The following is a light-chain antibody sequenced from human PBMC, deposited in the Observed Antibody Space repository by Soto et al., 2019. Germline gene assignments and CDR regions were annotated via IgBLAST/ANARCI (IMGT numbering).Light chain of an antibody. CDR3: QQLNSYTLT. V-gene: IGKV1-9*01. CDR1: QGISSY. CDR2: AAS. J-gene: IGKJ4*01. Sequence: IQLTQSPSSLSASVGDRVTITCRASQGISSYLAWYQQKPGKAPKLLIYAASTLQSGVPSRFSGSGSGTDFTLNISSMQHEDFANYYCQQLNSYTLTFGGGTKVDIK.